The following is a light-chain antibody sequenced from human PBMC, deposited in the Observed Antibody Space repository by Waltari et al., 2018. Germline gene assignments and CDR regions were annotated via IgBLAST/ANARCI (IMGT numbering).Light chain of an antibody. V-gene: IGLV2-11*01. CDR2: DVS. CDR3: CSYAGSLKV. J-gene: IGLJ2*01. Sequence: QSALTQPRSVSGSPGQSVTIPCTGTSRHVGGYNYVSWYQQHPGKAPKLMIYDVSKRPSGVPDRFSGSKSGNTASLTISGLQAEDEADYYCCSYAGSLKVFGGGTKLTVL. CDR1: SRHVGGYNY.